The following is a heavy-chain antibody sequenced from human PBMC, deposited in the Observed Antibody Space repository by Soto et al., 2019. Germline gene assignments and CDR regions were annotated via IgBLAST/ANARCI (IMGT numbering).Heavy chain of an antibody. J-gene: IGHJ6*02. Sequence: RGSLRLSCASSVFTFNAYCMTWIRHAPGKGLEWLSYISSRSSYKNYADSVKGRFTISRDNANNLLYLQMNSLRADDTALYYCARADYGGNPHDYHYAMEVWGQGTTVTVSS. CDR2: ISSRSSYK. D-gene: IGHD4-17*01. CDR1: VFTFNAYC. V-gene: IGHV3-11*06. CDR3: ARADYGGNPHDYHYAMEV.